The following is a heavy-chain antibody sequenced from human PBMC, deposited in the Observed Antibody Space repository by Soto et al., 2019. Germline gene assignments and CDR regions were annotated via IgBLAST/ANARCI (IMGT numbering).Heavy chain of an antibody. V-gene: IGHV4-34*01. CDR2: INHRGRT. D-gene: IGHD3-3*01. J-gene: IGHJ4*01. CDR3: PRGQYGVVIMDY. CDR1: GGSFSGYY. Sequence: QVQLQQWGAGLLKPSETLSLTCAVYGGSFSGYYWTWIRQPRGKGLAWVVDINHRGRTNYNPSLKARVTIQVDTPKHQFPLKLSSLTAAHTAVYYCPRGQYGVVIMDYWGHGTQVTVSS.